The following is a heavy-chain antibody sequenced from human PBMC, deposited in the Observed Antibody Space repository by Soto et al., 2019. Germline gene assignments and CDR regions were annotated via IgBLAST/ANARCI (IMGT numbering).Heavy chain of an antibody. CDR2: IIPIFGTA. V-gene: IGHV1-69*06. J-gene: IGHJ6*02. D-gene: IGHD3-22*01. CDR3: ANSAQGDSSGYGSYYYYGMDV. Sequence: SVKVSCKASGGTFSSYAISWVRQAPGQGLEWMGGIIPIFGTANYAQKFQGRVTITADKSTSTAYMELSSLRSEDTAVYYCANSAQGDSSGYGSYYYYGMDVWRQGTTVTVSS. CDR1: GGTFSSYA.